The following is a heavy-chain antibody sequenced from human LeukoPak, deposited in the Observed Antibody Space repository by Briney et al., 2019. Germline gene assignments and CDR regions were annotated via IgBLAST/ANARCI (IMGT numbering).Heavy chain of an antibody. V-gene: IGHV3-48*01. CDR3: ARDSTYYYDSSGYYFDY. J-gene: IGHJ4*02. Sequence: GGSLRLSCAASGFTFSSYWMSWVRQAPGKGLEWVSYISSSSSTIYYADSVKGRFTISRDTAKNSLYLQMNSLRAEDTAVYYCARDSTYYYDSSGYYFDYWGQGTLVTVSS. CDR2: ISSSSSTI. D-gene: IGHD3-22*01. CDR1: GFTFSSYW.